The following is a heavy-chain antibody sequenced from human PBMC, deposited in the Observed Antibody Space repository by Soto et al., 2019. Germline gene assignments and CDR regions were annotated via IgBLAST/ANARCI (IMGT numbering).Heavy chain of an antibody. CDR1: GDSISTSNYY. J-gene: IGHJ4*02. CDR3: ASRKREEICSSGNCYFTY. V-gene: IGHV4-39*01. Sequence: QLQLQESGPGLLKPSETLSLTCTVSGDSISTSNYYWSWIRQSPGKGLEWIGSVFYSGSSYYNPSLKSRVTISMDASRNQFSLRVNSVTAADTAVYYCASRKREEICSSGNCYFTYWGQGTLVTVSS. CDR2: VFYSGSS. D-gene: IGHD2-2*01.